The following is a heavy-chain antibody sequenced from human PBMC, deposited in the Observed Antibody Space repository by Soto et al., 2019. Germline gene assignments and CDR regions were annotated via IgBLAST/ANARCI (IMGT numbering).Heavy chain of an antibody. Sequence: QVQLVESGGGVVQPGRSLRLSCAASGFTFSSYGMHWVRQAPGKGLEWVAVISYDGSNKYYADSVKGRFTICRDNSKNTLYLQMNSLRAEDTAVYYCAKDWRYYGSGSMVDYWGQGTLVTVSS. D-gene: IGHD3-10*01. V-gene: IGHV3-30*18. CDR2: ISYDGSNK. CDR3: AKDWRYYGSGSMVDY. J-gene: IGHJ4*02. CDR1: GFTFSSYG.